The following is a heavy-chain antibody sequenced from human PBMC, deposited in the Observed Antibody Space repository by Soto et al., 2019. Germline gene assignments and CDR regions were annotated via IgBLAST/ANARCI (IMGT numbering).Heavy chain of an antibody. Sequence: LRLSCGASGFTFSHYWMSWVRQAPGKGLEWVAFVDQDGGETHYADSVKGRFTLPRDNAKSPVFLKMKSLRVEDTAMYFCARPFLIRYFDSWGQGTQVTVSS. J-gene: IGHJ4*02. V-gene: IGHV3-7*03. CDR3: ARPFLIRYFDS. CDR1: GFTFSHYW. CDR2: VDQDGGET. D-gene: IGHD3-3*01.